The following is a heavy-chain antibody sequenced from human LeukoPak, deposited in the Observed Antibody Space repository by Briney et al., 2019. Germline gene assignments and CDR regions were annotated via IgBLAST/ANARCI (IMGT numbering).Heavy chain of an antibody. CDR1: GFTFNDYA. CDR2: ISWNSDSI. D-gene: IGHD3-3*01. V-gene: IGHV3-9*01. CDR3: ARVIGSYDFWSGYYDGSSYYYMDV. J-gene: IGHJ6*03. Sequence: GGSLRLSCAASGFTFNDYAMHWVRQAPGKGLEWVSGISWNSDSIGYADSVKGRFTISRDNAKNSLYLQMNSLRADDTAVYYCARVIGSYDFWSGYYDGSSYYYMDVWGKGTTVTVSS.